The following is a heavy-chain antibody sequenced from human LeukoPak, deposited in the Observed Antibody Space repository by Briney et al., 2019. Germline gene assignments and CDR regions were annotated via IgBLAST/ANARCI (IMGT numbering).Heavy chain of an antibody. Sequence: GGSLRLSCAASGFTFSDYYMSWIRQAPGRGLEWVSYISSSGSTIYYADSVEGRFTISRDNAKNSLYLQMNSLRAEDTAVYYCARDWHYYYYYMDVWGKGTTVTVSS. CDR2: ISSSGSTI. CDR1: GFTFSDYY. J-gene: IGHJ6*03. V-gene: IGHV3-11*01. CDR3: ARDWHYYYYYMDV.